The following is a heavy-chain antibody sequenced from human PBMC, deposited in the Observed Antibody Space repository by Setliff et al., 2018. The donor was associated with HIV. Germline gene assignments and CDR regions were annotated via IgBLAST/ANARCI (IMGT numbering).Heavy chain of an antibody. CDR2: INTGNDNT. CDR1: GYTFSTYP. Sequence: GASVKVSCKTTGYTFSTYPMHWVRQAPGQRLEWMGWINTGNDNTRYSQKFQGRVTITRDTSASTAYMELSSLTSEDTAVYYCAKGGDRAMINIDHWGQGTLVTVSS. D-gene: IGHD5-18*01. V-gene: IGHV1-3*04. J-gene: IGHJ4*02. CDR3: AKGGDRAMINIDH.